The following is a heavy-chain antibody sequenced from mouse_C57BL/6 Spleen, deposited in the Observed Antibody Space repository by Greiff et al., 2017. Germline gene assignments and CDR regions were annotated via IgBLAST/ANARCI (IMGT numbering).Heavy chain of an antibody. D-gene: IGHD2-5*01. CDR2: INPSTGGT. V-gene: IGHV1-42*01. CDR1: GYSFTGYY. CDR3: ARETSYYSNLFDY. J-gene: IGHJ2*01. Sequence: EVKLQESGPELVKPGASVKISCKASGYSFTGYYMNWVKQSPEKSLEWIGEINPSTGGTTYNQKFKAKATLTVDKSSSTAYMQLKSLTSEDSAVYDCARETSYYSNLFDYWGQGTTLTVSS.